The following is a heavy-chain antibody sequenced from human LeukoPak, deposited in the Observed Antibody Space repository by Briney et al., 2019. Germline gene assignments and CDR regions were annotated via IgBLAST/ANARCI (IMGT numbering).Heavy chain of an antibody. V-gene: IGHV4-34*01. CDR2: INHSGGT. CDR3: ARRTVYCTNGECYSVNFDF. D-gene: IGHD2-8*01. CDR1: GGSFSGYY. J-gene: IGHJ4*02. Sequence: PSETLSLTCAVYGGSFSGYYWSWIRQPPGKGLEWIGEINHSGGTNYNPSLKSRVTISVDTSKNQFSLKLTSVTAADTAVYYCARRTVYCTNGECYSVNFDFRGQGNLVTVSS.